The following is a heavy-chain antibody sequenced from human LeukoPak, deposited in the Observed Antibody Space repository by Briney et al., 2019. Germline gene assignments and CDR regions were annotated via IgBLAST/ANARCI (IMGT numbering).Heavy chain of an antibody. CDR1: VFTFSSYW. CDR3: ARTTAGFDY. V-gene: IGHV3-7*01. Sequence: PGGSLRLSCSASVFTFSSYWMSLVRQTPGKGLEWVANIKQDGSEKYYVDSVKGRFTISRDNAKNSLYLQMNSLRADDTAVYYCARTTAGFDYWGQGTLVTVSS. J-gene: IGHJ4*02. CDR2: IKQDGSEK. D-gene: IGHD4-4*01.